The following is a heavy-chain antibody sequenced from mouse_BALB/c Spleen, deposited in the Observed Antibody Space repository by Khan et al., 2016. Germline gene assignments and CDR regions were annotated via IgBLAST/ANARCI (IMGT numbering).Heavy chain of an antibody. CDR3: ARGDPYYAMDY. Sequence: LQLEESGAELVKPGASVTLSCTASGFNIKDTYMHWVKQRPEQGLEWIGRIDPANGNTKYDPKFQGKATITADISSHTAYLQLSSLTSEDTAVYYCARGDPYYAMDYWGQGTSVTVSS. V-gene: IGHV14-3*02. D-gene: IGHD3-3*01. CDR2: IDPANGNT. J-gene: IGHJ4*01. CDR1: GFNIKDTY.